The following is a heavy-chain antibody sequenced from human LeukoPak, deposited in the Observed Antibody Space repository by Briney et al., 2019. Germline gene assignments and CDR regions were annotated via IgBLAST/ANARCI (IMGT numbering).Heavy chain of an antibody. CDR1: GDSINSGGYY. J-gene: IGHJ5*02. Sequence: SQALSLTCTVSGDSINSGGYYWTWIRQSPGKGLEWIGYIYYSGSTYYTPSLKSRVTISFDTSKNQFSLNLTFVTVADTAVYYCARGTNTANNWFDPWGQGTLVTVSS. CDR3: ARGTNTANNWFDP. D-gene: IGHD5-18*01. CDR2: IYYSGST. V-gene: IGHV4-31*03.